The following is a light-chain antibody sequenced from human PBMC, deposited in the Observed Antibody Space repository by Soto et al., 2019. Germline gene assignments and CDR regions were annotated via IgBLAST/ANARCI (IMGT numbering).Light chain of an antibody. CDR2: DTS. Sequence: QAVVTQESSLTVSPGGTVTLTCGSSTGTVTRYHYPYWIQQMPGQAPRTLIYDTSYRHSWTPARFSGSLIGGKAALTLSGAQSEDEAHYYCMLSYDDDVVFGGGTKLTVL. V-gene: IGLV7-46*01. CDR3: MLSYDDDVV. J-gene: IGLJ2*01. CDR1: TGTVTRYHY.